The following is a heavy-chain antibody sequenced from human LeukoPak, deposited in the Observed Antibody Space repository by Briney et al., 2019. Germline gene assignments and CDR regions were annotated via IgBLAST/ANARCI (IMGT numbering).Heavy chain of an antibody. Sequence: SETLSLTCAVYGGSFSGYYWSWIRQPPGKGLEWIGEINHSGSTNYNPSLKSRVTISVDTSKNQFSLKLSSVTAADTAVYYCARDMVRGAHYYYYMDVWGKGTTVTISS. D-gene: IGHD3-10*01. J-gene: IGHJ6*03. V-gene: IGHV4-34*01. CDR1: GGSFSGYY. CDR2: INHSGST. CDR3: ARDMVRGAHYYYYMDV.